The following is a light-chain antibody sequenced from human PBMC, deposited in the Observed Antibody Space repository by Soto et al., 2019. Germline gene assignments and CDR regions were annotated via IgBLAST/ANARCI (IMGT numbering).Light chain of an antibody. CDR1: SSNIGAGYD. J-gene: IGLJ3*02. Sequence: QAVVTQPPSVSGAPGQRVTISCTGSSSNIGAGYDVHWYQQLPGTAPKLLIYDNTNRPSGVPDRFSGSKSGTSVSLAITGLQAEDEADYYCQSYDSTLNGWVFGGGTKLTVL. CDR3: QSYDSTLNGWV. V-gene: IGLV1-40*01. CDR2: DNT.